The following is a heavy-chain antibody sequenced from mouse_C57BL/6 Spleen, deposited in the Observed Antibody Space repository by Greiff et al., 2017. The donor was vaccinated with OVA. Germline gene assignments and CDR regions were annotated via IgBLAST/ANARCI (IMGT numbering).Heavy chain of an antibody. Sequence: QVQLQQSGTELVKPGASVKLSCKASGYTFTSYWMHWVKQRPGQGLEWIGNINPSNGGTNYNEKFKSKATLTVDKSSSTAYMQLSSLTSEDSAVYYCARNLYYGSSSYAMDYWGQGTSVTVSS. CDR3: ARNLYYGSSSYAMDY. CDR1: GYTFTSYW. D-gene: IGHD1-1*01. CDR2: INPSNGGT. V-gene: IGHV1-53*01. J-gene: IGHJ4*01.